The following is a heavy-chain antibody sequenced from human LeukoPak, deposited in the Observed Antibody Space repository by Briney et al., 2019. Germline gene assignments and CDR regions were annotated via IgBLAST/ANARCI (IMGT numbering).Heavy chain of an antibody. Sequence: GGSLRLSCAASGFSFSSYGMHWVRQAPGKGLEWVAVISYDGRNKYYADSVKGRFTISRDTSKNTLYLQMNSLSAEDTAVYYCASEDGHNPNLGFDYWGQGTLVTVSS. D-gene: IGHD5-24*01. CDR3: ASEDGHNPNLGFDY. CDR1: GFSFSSYG. J-gene: IGHJ4*02. V-gene: IGHV3-30*03. CDR2: ISYDGRNK.